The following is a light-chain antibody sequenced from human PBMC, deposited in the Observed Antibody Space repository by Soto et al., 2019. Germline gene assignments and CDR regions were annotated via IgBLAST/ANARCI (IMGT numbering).Light chain of an antibody. V-gene: IGLV1-40*01. J-gene: IGLJ1*01. CDR1: SSNIGAGYV. CDR2: SDN. Sequence: QSVLTQPPSVSGAPGQRVTTSCTGSSSNIGAGYVVHWYQQLPGAAPKLLIFSDNNRPSGVPDRFSGSKSGTSASLAIAGLRAEDEADYYCQSYDNNSDYVFGNGTKVTVL. CDR3: QSYDNNSDYV.